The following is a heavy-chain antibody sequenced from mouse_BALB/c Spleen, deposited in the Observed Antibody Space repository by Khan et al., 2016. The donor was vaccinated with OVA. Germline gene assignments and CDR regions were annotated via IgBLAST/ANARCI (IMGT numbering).Heavy chain of an antibody. J-gene: IGHJ2*01. V-gene: IGHV9-1*02. CDR3: ARTGIYYGNYFDY. CDR1: GYTFTNYG. CDR2: INTYTGEP. D-gene: IGHD2-1*01. Sequence: QIQLVQSGPELKKPGETVKISCKASGYTFTNYGMNWVKQAPGKGLKWMGWINTYTGEPTYADDFKGRFAFSLETSARTAYLQIHNLKNEYMAIYFCARTGIYYGNYFDYWGQGTTLPVSS.